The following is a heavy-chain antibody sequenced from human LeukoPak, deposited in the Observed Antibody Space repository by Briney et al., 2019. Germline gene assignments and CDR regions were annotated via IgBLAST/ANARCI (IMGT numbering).Heavy chain of an antibody. CDR3: ARDSSSSGFDY. CDR1: GGSISSSNW. V-gene: IGHV4-4*02. J-gene: IGHJ4*02. Sequence: SETLTLTCAVSGGSISSSNWWSWVRQPPGKGLEWIGEIYHSGSTNYNPSLKSRVTISVDTSKNQFSLKLSSVTAADTAVYYCARDSSSSGFDYWGQGTLVTVSS. CDR2: IYHSGST. D-gene: IGHD6-6*01.